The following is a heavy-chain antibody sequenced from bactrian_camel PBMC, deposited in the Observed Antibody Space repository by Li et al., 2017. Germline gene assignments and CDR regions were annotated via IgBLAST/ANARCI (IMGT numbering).Heavy chain of an antibody. CDR3: AMSFQLPCLGRDERAYDY. CDR1: GITASSYC. D-gene: IGHD1*01. V-gene: IGHV3-2*01. CDR2: IYCGGGPP. J-gene: IGHJ4*01. Sequence: HVQLVESGGGSVQAGGSLTLTCSGITASSYCMGWFRQAPGKEREAVASIYCGGGPPCYADSVEGRFTISQDNAKNTLYLQMNSLKPEDTAIYFCAMSFQLPCLGRDERAYDYWGQGTQVTVS.